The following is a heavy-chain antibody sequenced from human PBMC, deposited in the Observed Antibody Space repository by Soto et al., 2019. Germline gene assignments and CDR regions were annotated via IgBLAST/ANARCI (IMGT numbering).Heavy chain of an antibody. V-gene: IGHV4-30-4*01. CDR2: IYYSGST. D-gene: IGHD6-6*01. J-gene: IGHJ4*02. CDR3: ASANSSSPRVHFDY. CDR1: GGSISSGDYY. Sequence: SETLSLTCTVSGGSISSGDYYWSWIRQPPGKGLEWIGYIYYSGSTYYNPSLKSRVTISVDTSKNQFSLKLSSVTAADSAVYYCASANSSSPRVHFDYWGQVTLVTVSS.